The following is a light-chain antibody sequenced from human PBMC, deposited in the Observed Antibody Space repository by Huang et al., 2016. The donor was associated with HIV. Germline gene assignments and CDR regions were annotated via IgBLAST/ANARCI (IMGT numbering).Light chain of an antibody. V-gene: IGKV1-39*01. Sequence: DIQMTQSPSSLSASVGDRVTITCRTSQSISRYLHWFQQMPGKAPRLLIYAASSLQSGVPSRFSGSGSGTDFTLTIDSLRPEDFATYYCQQSYIAPYTFGQGTKLDIK. CDR1: QSISRY. CDR3: QQSYIAPYT. J-gene: IGKJ2*01. CDR2: AAS.